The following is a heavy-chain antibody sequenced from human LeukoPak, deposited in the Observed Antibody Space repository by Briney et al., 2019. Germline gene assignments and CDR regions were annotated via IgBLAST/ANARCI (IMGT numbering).Heavy chain of an antibody. Sequence: NPSETLSLTCAVSGYSISSGYYWGWIRQPPGKGLEWIGSIYHSGSTYYNPSLKSRVTISVDTSKNQFSLKLSSVTAADTAVYYCARGYYGSGSYYFDYWGQGTLATVSS. V-gene: IGHV4-38-2*01. CDR1: GYSISSGYY. J-gene: IGHJ4*02. D-gene: IGHD3-10*01. CDR2: IYHSGST. CDR3: ARGYYGSGSYYFDY.